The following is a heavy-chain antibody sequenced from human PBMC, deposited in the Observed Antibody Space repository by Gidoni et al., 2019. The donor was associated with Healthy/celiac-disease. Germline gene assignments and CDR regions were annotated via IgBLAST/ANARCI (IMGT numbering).Heavy chain of an antibody. CDR1: GGSISSGGYY. V-gene: IGHV4-31*03. D-gene: IGHD5-12*01. Sequence: QVQLQESGPGLVKPSQPLSLPCTVSGGSISSGGYYWSWIRQHPGKGLEWLGSIYYRGSTYYNPSLKSRVTISVDTSKNQFSLKLSSVTAADTAVYYCARGAYSGYAWCFDYWGQGTLVTVSS. CDR3: ARGAYSGYAWCFDY. CDR2: IYYRGST. J-gene: IGHJ4*02.